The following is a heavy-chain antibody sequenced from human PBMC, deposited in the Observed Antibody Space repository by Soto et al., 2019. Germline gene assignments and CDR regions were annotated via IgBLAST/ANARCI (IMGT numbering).Heavy chain of an antibody. Sequence: SETLSLTCTVSDGSISRSAFYWGWIRQPPGKGLEWIGSVHYTGSTNHKPSLKSRVTMSIDTSKNQFSLNLRSVTAADTGVYYCAKGGRFPEARYYFLDVWGNGTTVTVSS. CDR3: AKGGRFPEARYYFLDV. CDR1: DGSISRSAFY. CDR2: VHYTGST. J-gene: IGHJ6*03. V-gene: IGHV4-39*07. D-gene: IGHD3-3*01.